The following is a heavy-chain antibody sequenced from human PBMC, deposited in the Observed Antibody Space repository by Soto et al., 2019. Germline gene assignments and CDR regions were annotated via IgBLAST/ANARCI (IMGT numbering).Heavy chain of an antibody. Sequence: QVQLVQSGAEVKKPGASVKVSCKASGYTFTSYAMHWVRQAPGQRLEWMGWINAGNGNTKYSQKFQGRVTITRDTCASTAYMELSSLRSEDTAVYYCARDFPPITRVRGANSYYYDYRGQGTLVTVPS. CDR3: ARDFPPITRVRGANSYYYDY. V-gene: IGHV1-3*01. J-gene: IGHJ4*02. CDR1: GYTFTSYA. D-gene: IGHD3-10*01. CDR2: INAGNGNT.